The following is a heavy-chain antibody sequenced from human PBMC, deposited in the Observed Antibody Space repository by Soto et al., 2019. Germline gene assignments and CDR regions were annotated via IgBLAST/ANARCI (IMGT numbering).Heavy chain of an antibody. CDR3: ARRAGYFAWFFDY. J-gene: IGHJ4*02. V-gene: IGHV4-39*01. Sequence: AETLSLTCTVSGGSISSSSYYWVCMGQPPGKGLEWIGSIYYSGSTYYNPSLKSRVTISVDTSKNQFSLKLSSVTAADTAVYYCARRAGYFAWFFDYWGQGTLVTVSS. CDR1: GGSISSSSYY. CDR2: IYYSGST. D-gene: IGHD3-9*01.